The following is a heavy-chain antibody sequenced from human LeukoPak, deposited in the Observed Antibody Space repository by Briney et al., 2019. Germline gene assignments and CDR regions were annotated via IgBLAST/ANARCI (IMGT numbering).Heavy chain of an antibody. CDR3: AWPREQDYDVSARWFDT. Sequence: SETLSLTCAVSSGSFSGYYWSWIRQPPRKGLEWIGEINHSGSTNYNPSLKSRVTISVDTSKNKFSLKLSSVTAADTAVYYFAWPREQDYDVSARWFDTWGQGTVVTVSS. D-gene: IGHD3-10*01. V-gene: IGHV4-34*01. CDR2: INHSGST. CDR1: SGSFSGYY. J-gene: IGHJ5*02.